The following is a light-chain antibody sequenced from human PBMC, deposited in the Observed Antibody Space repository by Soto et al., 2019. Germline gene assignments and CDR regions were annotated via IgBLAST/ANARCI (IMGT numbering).Light chain of an antibody. V-gene: IGLV2-8*01. J-gene: IGLJ2*01. CDR2: EVS. Sequence: QSVLTQPPSASGSPGQSVTISCTGTSSDIGGYKYVSWYQQHPGKAPKFLIYEVSKRPSGVPDRFSGSKSGNTASLTVSGLQAEDEADYYCSSYAGTNSYVLFGGGTKVTVL. CDR1: SSDIGGYKY. CDR3: SSYAGTNSYVL.